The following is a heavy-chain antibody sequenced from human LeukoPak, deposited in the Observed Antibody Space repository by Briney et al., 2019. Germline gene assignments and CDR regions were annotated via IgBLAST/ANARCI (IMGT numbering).Heavy chain of an antibody. CDR2: INIGGTNT. V-gene: IGHV3-11*01. D-gene: IGHD4/OR15-4a*01. J-gene: IGHJ5*02. CDR3: ATGGAGCHT. CDR1: GFTFNDYY. Sequence: GGSLRLSCAASGFTFNDYYMRWVRQAPGKGLEWLSYINIGGTNTHYAYSVKGRFTISRDNAKKSLYLEMNNMRAEDAGVYYCATGGAGCHTWGEG.